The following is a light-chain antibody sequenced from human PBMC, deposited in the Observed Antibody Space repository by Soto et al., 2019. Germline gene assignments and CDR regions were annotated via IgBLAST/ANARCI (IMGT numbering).Light chain of an antibody. J-gene: IGLJ2*01. CDR1: GSDVGGYND. Sequence: QSALTQPSSVSGSPGQSITISCTGTGSDVGGYNDVSWYQQHPGKAPKVMIYDVSNRLSGVSNRFSGSKSGNTASLTISGRQSEDEAGSYCSSYTRASTPLVFGGGTKLTVL. CDR2: DVS. CDR3: SSYTRASTPLV. V-gene: IGLV2-14*01.